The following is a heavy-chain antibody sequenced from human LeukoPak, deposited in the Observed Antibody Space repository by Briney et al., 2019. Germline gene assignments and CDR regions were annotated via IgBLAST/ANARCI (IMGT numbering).Heavy chain of an antibody. V-gene: IGHV5-10-1*01. CDR3: AIHDL. J-gene: IGHJ2*01. Sequence: GTSLNTSCKAPGYIFATYCISWVRQMPGKGLELVGMIDPTNSYTEYSPSFEGHATISADKTISTAYLQWYSLKASDTAMYYCAIHDLGGSGTLNTVT. CDR2: IDPTNSYT. CDR1: GYIFATYC.